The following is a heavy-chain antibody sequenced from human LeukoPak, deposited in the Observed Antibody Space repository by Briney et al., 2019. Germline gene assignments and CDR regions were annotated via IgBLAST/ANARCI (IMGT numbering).Heavy chain of an antibody. Sequence: SVKVSCKASGGTFSSYAISWVRQAPGQGLEWMGGIIPIFGTANYAQKFQGRVTITADESTSTVYMELSSLRSEDTAVYYCAREGHYYGSGSYWYYYGMDVWGQGTTVTVSS. CDR3: AREGHYYGSGSYWYYYGMDV. J-gene: IGHJ6*02. D-gene: IGHD3-10*01. V-gene: IGHV1-69*13. CDR1: GGTFSSYA. CDR2: IIPIFGTA.